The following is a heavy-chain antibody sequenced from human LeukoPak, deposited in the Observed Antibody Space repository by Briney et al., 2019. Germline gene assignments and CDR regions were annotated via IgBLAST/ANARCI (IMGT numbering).Heavy chain of an antibody. V-gene: IGHV1-8*01. CDR3: ARAPRRGSRVVIP. J-gene: IGHJ5*02. CDR1: GYTFTSYD. Sequence: ASVKVSCKASGYTFTSYDINWVRQAPGQGLEGMGWMNPNRGNTGYAQEFQGRVTMTRNTSISTAYMELSSLRSEDTAVYYCARAPRRGSRVVIPWGQGTLVTVSS. D-gene: IGHD3-10*01. CDR2: MNPNRGNT.